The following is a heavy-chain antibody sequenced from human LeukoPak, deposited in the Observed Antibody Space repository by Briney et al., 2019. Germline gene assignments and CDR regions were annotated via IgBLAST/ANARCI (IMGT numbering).Heavy chain of an antibody. Sequence: ASVKVSCKASGYTFTTYDINWVRQATGQGLEWMGWMNPNSANTGYAQKFQGRVTITRNTYISTAYMELNSLRSDDTAVYYCARARLVRGPVTPLYYFDYWGQGVLVTVSS. CDR3: ARARLVRGPVTPLYYFDY. D-gene: IGHD2-8*02. V-gene: IGHV1-8*01. CDR1: GYTFTTYD. J-gene: IGHJ4*02. CDR2: MNPNSANT.